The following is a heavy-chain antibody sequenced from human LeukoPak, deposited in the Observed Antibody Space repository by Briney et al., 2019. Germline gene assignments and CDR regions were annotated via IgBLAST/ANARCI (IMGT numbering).Heavy chain of an antibody. CDR1: GYSISSGYY. CDR3: ARRRRGDAFDI. CDR2: IYQSGST. Sequence: SETLSLTCAVSGYSISSGYYWGWIRQPPWKGLEGIGSIYQSGSTYYNPSLKSRVTISVDTSKNQFSLKLSSVTAADTAVYYCARRRRGDAFDIWGQGTMVTVSS. V-gene: IGHV4-38-2*01. J-gene: IGHJ3*02. D-gene: IGHD1-14*01.